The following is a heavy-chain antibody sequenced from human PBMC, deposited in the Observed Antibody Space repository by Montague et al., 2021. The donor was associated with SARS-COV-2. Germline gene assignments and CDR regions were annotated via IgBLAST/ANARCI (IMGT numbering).Heavy chain of an antibody. CDR2: IYYSGST. CDR1: GGSISSSSYY. CDR3: ARPLNLYYYGPGSYSSWFDP. D-gene: IGHD3-10*01. J-gene: IGHJ5*02. V-gene: IGHV4-39*01. Sequence: SETLSLTCTVSGGSISSSSYYWGWIRQPPGKGLGWIGSIYYSGSTYYNPSLKSRDTISVDTSKNQFSLKLSSVTAADTAVYYCARPLNLYYYGPGSYSSWFDPWGQGTLVTVSS.